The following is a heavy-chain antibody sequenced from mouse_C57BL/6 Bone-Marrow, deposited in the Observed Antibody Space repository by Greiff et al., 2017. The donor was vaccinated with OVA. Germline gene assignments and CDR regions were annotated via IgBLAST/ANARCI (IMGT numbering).Heavy chain of an antibody. D-gene: IGHD2-5*01. CDR2: IDPSDSYT. CDR3: ERRSPYSNYEGSFDY. J-gene: IGHJ2*01. CDR1: GYTFTSYW. V-gene: IGHV1-69*01. Sequence: QVQLQQPGAELVMPGASVKLSCKASGYTFTSYWMHWVKQRPGQGLEWIGEIDPSDSYTNYNQKFKGKSTLTVDKSSSTAYMQLSSLTSEDSAVYYCERRSPYSNYEGSFDYWRQGTTLTVSS.